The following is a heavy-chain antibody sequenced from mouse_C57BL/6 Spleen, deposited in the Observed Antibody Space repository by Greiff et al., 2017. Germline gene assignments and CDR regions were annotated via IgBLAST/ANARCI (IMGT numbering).Heavy chain of an antibody. D-gene: IGHD1-1*01. Sequence: VQLQQSGPGLVQPSQSLTITCTASGFSLTSYGVHWVRQSPGKGLEWLGVIWRGGSTDYNAAFMYRLSITNDNSKSHVFFKMNSLQADDTAIYYCAIAYGIRRDYAMCYWGQGASVTVYS. CDR3: AIAYGIRRDYAMCY. CDR2: IWRGGST. V-gene: IGHV2-5*01. J-gene: IGHJ4*01. CDR1: GFSLTSYG.